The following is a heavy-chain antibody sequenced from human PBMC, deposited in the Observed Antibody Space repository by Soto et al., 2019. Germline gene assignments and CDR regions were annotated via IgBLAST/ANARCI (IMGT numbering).Heavy chain of an antibody. CDR2: INSYNGNT. V-gene: IGHV1-18*01. D-gene: IGHD2-21*02. J-gene: IGHJ3*02. CDR3: AREVVTLAFDI. Sequence: QVQLVQSGAEVKKPGASVKVSCKASGYTFTNYGVTWVRQAPGQGLEWMGWINSYNGNTNYAQKFQGRVTMTTDTSTSTAYMELRSLRSDDTAVYYCAREVVTLAFDIWGQGTMVTVSS. CDR1: GYTFTNYG.